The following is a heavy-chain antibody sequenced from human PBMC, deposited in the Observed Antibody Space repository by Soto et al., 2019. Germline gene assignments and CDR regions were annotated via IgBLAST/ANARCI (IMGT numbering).Heavy chain of an antibody. CDR1: GFTFSSYA. CDR2: ISYDGSNK. Sequence: GGSLRLSCAASGFTFSSYAMHWVRQAPGKGLEWVAVISYDGSNKYYADSVKGRFTISRDNSKNTLYLQMNSLRAEDTAVYYCARDLELAVAGAWGQGTLVTVSS. CDR3: ARDLELAVAGA. V-gene: IGHV3-30-3*01. D-gene: IGHD6-19*01. J-gene: IGHJ5*02.